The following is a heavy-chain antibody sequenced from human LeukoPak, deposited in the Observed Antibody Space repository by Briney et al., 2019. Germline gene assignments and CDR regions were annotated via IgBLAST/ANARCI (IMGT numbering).Heavy chain of an antibody. CDR2: MNPNSGNT. D-gene: IGHD2-2*02. V-gene: IGHV1-8*03. CDR3: ARGGLCSSTSCYTLNY. Sequence: ASVKVSCKASGYTFTSYDINWVRQATGQGLEWVGWMNPNSGNTGYVQKFQGRVTITRNTSISTAYMELSSLRSEDTAVYYCARGGLCSSTSCYTLNYWGQGTLVTVSS. CDR1: GYTFTSYD. J-gene: IGHJ4*02.